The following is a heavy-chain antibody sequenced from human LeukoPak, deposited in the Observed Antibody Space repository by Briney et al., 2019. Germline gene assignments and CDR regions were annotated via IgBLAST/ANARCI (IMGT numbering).Heavy chain of an antibody. V-gene: IGHV3-23*01. D-gene: IGHD3-9*01. J-gene: IGHJ4*02. Sequence: GGSLRLSCAASGFTFSSYAMSWVRQAPGKGLEWVSAISGSGGSTYFADSVKGRFTISRDNSKNTLYLQMNSLRAEDTAVYYCAKLPYFDWLSYFDYWGQGTLVTVSS. CDR1: GFTFSSYA. CDR3: AKLPYFDWLSYFDY. CDR2: ISGSGGST.